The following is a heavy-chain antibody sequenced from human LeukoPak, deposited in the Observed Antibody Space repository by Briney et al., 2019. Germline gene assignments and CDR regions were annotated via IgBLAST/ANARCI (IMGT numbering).Heavy chain of an antibody. V-gene: IGHV4-34*01. CDR3: ASQPLSIAAAVS. CDR1: GGSFSGYY. CDR2: INHSGST. Sequence: PSETLSLTCAVYGGSFSGYYWSWIRQPPGKGLEWIGEINHSGSTNYNPSLKSRVTISVDTSKNQFSLKLSSVTAADTAVYYCASQPLSIAAAVSWGQGTLVTVSS. J-gene: IGHJ1*01. D-gene: IGHD6-13*01.